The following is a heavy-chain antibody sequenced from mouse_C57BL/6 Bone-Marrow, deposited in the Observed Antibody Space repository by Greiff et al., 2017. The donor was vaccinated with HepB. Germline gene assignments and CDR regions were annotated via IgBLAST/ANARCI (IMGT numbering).Heavy chain of an antibody. CDR2: IWSDGST. Sequence: QVQLKESGPGLVAPSQSLSITCTVSGFSLTSYGVHWVRQPPGKGLEWLVVIWSDGSTTYNSALKSRLSISKDNSKSQVFLKMNSLQTDDTAMYYCARHRDYGNYYYAMDYWGQGTSVTVSS. D-gene: IGHD2-1*01. CDR1: GFSLTSYG. CDR3: ARHRDYGNYYYAMDY. V-gene: IGHV2-6-1*01. J-gene: IGHJ4*01.